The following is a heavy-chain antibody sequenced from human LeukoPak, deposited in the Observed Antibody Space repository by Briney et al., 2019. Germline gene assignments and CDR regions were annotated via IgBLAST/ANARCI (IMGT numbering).Heavy chain of an antibody. V-gene: IGHV3-23*01. D-gene: IGHD5-12*01. J-gene: IGHJ4*02. Sequence: GGSLRLSCTASGLTFSSYSMSWVRQGPGTGLEWVSAISGSGDTTFYADSVKGRFTISRDNSKKTLYLQVNSLRAEDTAVYFCAKELATERTPGVDSWGQGTLVTVSS. CDR1: GLTFSSYS. CDR2: ISGSGDTT. CDR3: AKELATERTPGVDS.